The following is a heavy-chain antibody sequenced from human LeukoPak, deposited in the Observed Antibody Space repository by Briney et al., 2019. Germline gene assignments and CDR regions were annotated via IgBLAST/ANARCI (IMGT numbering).Heavy chain of an antibody. D-gene: IGHD6-13*01. CDR3: ARGSSWYLVYFDY. J-gene: IGHJ4*02. V-gene: IGHV4-34*01. Sequence: PSETLSLTCAVYGGSFSGYYWSWIRQPPGKGLEWIGEINHSGSTNYNPSLKSRVAISVDTSKNQFSLKLSSVTAADTAVYYCARGSSWYLVYFDYWGQGTLVTVSS. CDR2: INHSGST. CDR1: GGSFSGYY.